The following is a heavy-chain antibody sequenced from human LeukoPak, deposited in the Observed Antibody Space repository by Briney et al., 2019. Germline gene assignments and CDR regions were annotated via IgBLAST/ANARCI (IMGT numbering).Heavy chain of an antibody. CDR2: ISSSGSTI. CDR1: GFTFSSYE. CDR3: ARAFDDFDI. V-gene: IGHV3-48*03. Sequence: AGGSLRLSCAASGFTFSSYEMNWVRQAPGKGLEWVSYISSSGSTIYYADSVKGRFTISRDNAKNSLYLQMNSLRAEDTAVYYCARAFDDFDIWGQGTMVTVSS. J-gene: IGHJ3*02.